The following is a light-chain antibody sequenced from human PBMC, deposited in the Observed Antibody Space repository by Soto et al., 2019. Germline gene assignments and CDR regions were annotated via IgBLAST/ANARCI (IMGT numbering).Light chain of an antibody. V-gene: IGLV9-49*01. Sequence: QRVLTQPPSASASLGASVTLTCTLSSGYSNYKVDWYQQRPGKGPRFVMRVGTGGIVGSKGDGIPDRFSVLGSGLNRYLTIKNIQEEDESDYHCGADHGSGSNFVLLGGGTKLTVL. CDR1: SGYSNYK. CDR3: GADHGSGSNFVL. CDR2: VGTGGIVG. J-gene: IGLJ2*01.